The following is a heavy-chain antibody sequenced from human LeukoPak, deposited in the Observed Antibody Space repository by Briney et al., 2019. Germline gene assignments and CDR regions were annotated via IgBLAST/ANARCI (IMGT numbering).Heavy chain of an antibody. CDR3: ARLSGGTTTAHFDY. V-gene: IGHV4-38-2*01. CDR2: IYHSGST. D-gene: IGHD1-1*01. Sequence: SETLSLTCAVSGYSISSGYYWGWIRQPPGKGLEWIGSIYHSGSTYYNPSLKSRVTISADTSKNQFSLKLSSVTAADTAVYYCARLSGGTTTAHFDYWGQGTLVTVSS. CDR1: GYSISSGYY. J-gene: IGHJ4*02.